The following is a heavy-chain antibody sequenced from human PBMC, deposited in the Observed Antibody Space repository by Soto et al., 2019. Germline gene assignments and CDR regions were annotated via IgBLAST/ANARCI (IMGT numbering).Heavy chain of an antibody. D-gene: IGHD3-9*01. J-gene: IGHJ4*02. CDR1: GGSITSGGYY. CDR2: IYYSGST. V-gene: IGHV4-31*03. Sequence: QVQLQESGPGLVKPSQTLSLTCTVSGGSITSGGYYWSWVRQHPGQGLEWIGYIYYSGSTYYNPSLKSRVTISVDTSKNQFSLKLSSVTVADTAVYYCARSRYYDILTDYWGQGTLVTVSS. CDR3: ARSRYYDILTDY.